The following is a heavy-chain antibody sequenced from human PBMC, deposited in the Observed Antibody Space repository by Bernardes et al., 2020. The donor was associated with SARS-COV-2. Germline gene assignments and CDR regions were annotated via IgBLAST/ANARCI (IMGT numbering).Heavy chain of an antibody. V-gene: IGHV3-23*01. D-gene: IGHD3-10*01. CDR1: GFTFSSYA. Sequence: GGSLRLSCAASGFTFSSYAMSWVRQAPGKGLEWVSAISGSGGSTYYADSVKGRFTISRDNSKNTLYLQMNSLRAEDKAVYYCAGTARITMVRGVFYGVDVWGQGTTVTVSS. J-gene: IGHJ6*02. CDR2: ISGSGGST. CDR3: AGTARITMVRGVFYGVDV.